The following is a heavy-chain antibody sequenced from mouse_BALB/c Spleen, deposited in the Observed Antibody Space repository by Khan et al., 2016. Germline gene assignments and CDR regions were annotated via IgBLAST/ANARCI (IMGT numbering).Heavy chain of an antibody. V-gene: IGHV12-3*02. Sequence: VQLQESGPGLVKPSQSLFLACSITGFPITSGYYWIWIRQSPGKPLEWMGYITHSGETFYNPSLQSPISITRETSKNQFFLQLHSVTTEDTAMYYCAGDAYGYWYFDGWGAGTTVTVSS. CDR3: AGDAYGYWYFDG. J-gene: IGHJ1*01. CDR2: ITHSGET. CDR1: GFPITSGYY. D-gene: IGHD2-10*02.